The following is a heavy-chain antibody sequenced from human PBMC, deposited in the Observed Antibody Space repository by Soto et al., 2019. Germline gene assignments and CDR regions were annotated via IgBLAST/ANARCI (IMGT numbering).Heavy chain of an antibody. CDR3: ARLGSSSEFDY. CDR2: IWYDGSNK. D-gene: IGHD6-6*01. Sequence: PGGSLRLSCAASGFTFSSYGMHWVRQAPGKGLEWVAVIWYDGSNKYYADSVKGRFTISRDNSKNTLYLQMNSLRAEDTAVYYCARLGSSSEFDYWGQGTLVTVSS. CDR1: GFTFSSYG. J-gene: IGHJ4*02. V-gene: IGHV3-33*01.